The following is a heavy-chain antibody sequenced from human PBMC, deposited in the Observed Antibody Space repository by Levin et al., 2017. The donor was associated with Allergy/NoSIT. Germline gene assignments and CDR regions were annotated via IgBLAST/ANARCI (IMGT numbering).Heavy chain of an antibody. J-gene: IGHJ4*02. Sequence: GESLKISCAASGFTFSDYYMSWIRQAPGKGLEWVSYISSSGSIIYYVDSVKGRFTISRDNGKNSLYLQMNSLRAEDTAVYYCVRGHCSSTSCSRAKFDYWGQGTLVTVSS. V-gene: IGHV3-11*01. CDR3: VRGHCSSTSCSRAKFDY. CDR1: GFTFSDYY. D-gene: IGHD2-2*01. CDR2: ISSSGSII.